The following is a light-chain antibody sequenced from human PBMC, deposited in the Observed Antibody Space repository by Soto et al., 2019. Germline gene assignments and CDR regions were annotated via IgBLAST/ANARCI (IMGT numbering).Light chain of an antibody. J-gene: IGKJ3*01. CDR1: QSVRTS. CDR2: DAS. V-gene: IGKV3-11*01. Sequence: EIVLKQSPATLSLSPGERATLSCRASQSVRTSLAWYQQKPDQAPRLLIYDASNRATGIPARFSGSGSGTDFTLTISRLEPEDFALYYCQQRSDWPVTFGPWTKVDNK. CDR3: QQRSDWPVT.